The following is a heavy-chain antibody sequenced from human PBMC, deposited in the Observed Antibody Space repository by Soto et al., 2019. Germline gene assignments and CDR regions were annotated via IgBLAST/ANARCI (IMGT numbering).Heavy chain of an antibody. Sequence: SETLSLTCSVSGDSINNYEYYWTWIRQPAGKGLEWIGRIFSSGSTSFNPSLESRVAMSVGTSKNHFSLNLSSVTAADMAVYYCAREGSYSAYNFAHGIQLWSFDFWGQGALVTVSS. V-gene: IGHV4-4*07. J-gene: IGHJ4*02. CDR2: IFSSGST. D-gene: IGHD5-12*01. CDR3: AREGSYSAYNFAHGIQLWSFDF. CDR1: GDSINNYEYY.